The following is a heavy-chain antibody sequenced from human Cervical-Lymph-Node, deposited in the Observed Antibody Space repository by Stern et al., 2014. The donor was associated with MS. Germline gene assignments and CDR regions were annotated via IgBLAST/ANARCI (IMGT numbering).Heavy chain of an antibody. J-gene: IGHJ6*02. V-gene: IGHV5-51*01. CDR1: GYSFTSYW. Sequence: EVQLVESGAEVKKPGESLKISCKGSGYSFTSYWIGWVRQMPGKGLAWMGIIYPGDSDTRYSPSFQGQVTISADKSISTAYLQWSSLKASDTAMYYCARLVATVGMDYYYGMDVWGQGTTVTVSS. CDR3: ARLVATVGMDYYYGMDV. D-gene: IGHD5-12*01. CDR2: IYPGDSDT.